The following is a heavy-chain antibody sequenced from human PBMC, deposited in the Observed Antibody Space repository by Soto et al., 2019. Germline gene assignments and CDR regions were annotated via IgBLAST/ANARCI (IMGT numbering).Heavy chain of an antibody. CDR1: GFTFSSYA. CDR3: AREADLGKGFDY. Sequence: GGSLRLSCAASGFTFSSYAMHWVRQAPGKGLEWVAVISYDGSNKYYADSVKGRFTISRDNSKNTLYLQMNSLRAEDTAVYYCAREADLGKGFDYGGQGTLVTVSS. D-gene: IGHD2-21*01. V-gene: IGHV3-30-3*01. CDR2: ISYDGSNK. J-gene: IGHJ4*02.